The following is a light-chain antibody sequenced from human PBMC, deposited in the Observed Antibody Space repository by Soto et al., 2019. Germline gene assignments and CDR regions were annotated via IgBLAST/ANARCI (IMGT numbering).Light chain of an antibody. CDR3: SSYTTSNTRQIV. V-gene: IGLV2-14*03. Sequence: QSVLTQPASVSGSPGEWITISCPGTSSDVGGYNYVSWYQHHPGKAPKLMIFDVSNRPSGVSNRFSGSKSGNTASLTISGLQPEDEADYYCSSYTTSNTRQIVFGTGTKVTVL. CDR1: SSDVGGYNY. J-gene: IGLJ1*01. CDR2: DVS.